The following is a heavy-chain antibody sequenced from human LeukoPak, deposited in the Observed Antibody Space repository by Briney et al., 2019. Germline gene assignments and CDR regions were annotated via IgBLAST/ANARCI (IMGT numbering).Heavy chain of an antibody. D-gene: IGHD6-13*01. J-gene: IGHJ4*02. CDR3: ATDPLPAAGDY. Sequence: ASVKVSCKASGYTFTSYDINWVRQATGQGLEWMGWMNPNSGNTGYAQKFQGRVTMTEDTSTDTAYMELSSLRSEDTAVYYCATDPLPAAGDYWGQGTLVTVSS. CDR2: MNPNSGNT. CDR1: GYTFTSYD. V-gene: IGHV1-8*01.